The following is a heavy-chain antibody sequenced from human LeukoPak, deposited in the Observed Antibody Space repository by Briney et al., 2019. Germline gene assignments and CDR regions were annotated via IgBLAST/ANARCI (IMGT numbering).Heavy chain of an antibody. D-gene: IGHD2-21*02. Sequence: GGSLRLSCAASGFTFSSYSMNWVRQAPGKGLEWVSSISSSSSYRYYADSVKGRFTISRDNAKNSLYLQMNSLRAEDTAVYYCARVSYCGGDCSTGSFDYWGQGTLVTVSS. CDR1: GFTFSSYS. CDR2: ISSSSSYR. V-gene: IGHV3-21*01. CDR3: ARVSYCGGDCSTGSFDY. J-gene: IGHJ4*02.